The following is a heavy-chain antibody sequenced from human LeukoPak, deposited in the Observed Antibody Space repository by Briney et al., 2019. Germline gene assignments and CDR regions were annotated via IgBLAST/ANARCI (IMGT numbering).Heavy chain of an antibody. Sequence: GGSLRLSCAASGFTFSSYGMHWVRQAPGKGLEWVAVISYDGSNKYYADSVKGRFTISRDNSKNTLYLQMNSLRAEDTAVYYCAKDWRYCSSTSCPNYWGRGTLVTVSS. CDR3: AKDWRYCSSTSCPNY. J-gene: IGHJ4*02. D-gene: IGHD2-2*01. CDR1: GFTFSSYG. V-gene: IGHV3-30*18. CDR2: ISYDGSNK.